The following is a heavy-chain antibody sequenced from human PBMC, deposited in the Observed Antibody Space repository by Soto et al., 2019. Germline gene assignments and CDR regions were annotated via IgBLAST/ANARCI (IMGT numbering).Heavy chain of an antibody. V-gene: IGHV3-48*01. Sequence: PGRSLRLPGAPAPFTFSSYSMNWCRQALWQGLEWVSYISSSSSTIYYADSVKGRFTISRDNAKNSLYLQMNSLRAEDTAVYYCTRDYSSYGPFDNWGQGT. D-gene: IGHD5-18*01. CDR3: TRDYSSYGPFDN. CDR2: ISSSSSTI. J-gene: IGHJ4*02. CDR1: PFTFSSYS.